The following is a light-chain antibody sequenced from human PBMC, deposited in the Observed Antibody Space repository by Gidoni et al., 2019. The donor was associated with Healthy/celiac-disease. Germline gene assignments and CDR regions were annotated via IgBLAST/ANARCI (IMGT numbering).Light chain of an antibody. CDR1: QVISNY. CDR2: AAS. J-gene: IGKJ5*01. CDR3: QKYNSALSIT. Sequence: DIQITQSPSSLSASVGDRVPITCRASQVISNYLAWYQQKPGKVPKLLIYAASTLQSGVPSRFSGSGSGTDFTLTISSLQPEDVATYYCQKYNSALSITFGQGTRLEIK. V-gene: IGKV1-27*01.